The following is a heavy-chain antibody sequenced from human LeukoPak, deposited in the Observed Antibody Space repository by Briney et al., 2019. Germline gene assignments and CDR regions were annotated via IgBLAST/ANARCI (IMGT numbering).Heavy chain of an antibody. CDR1: GGSISSGSYY. V-gene: IGHV4-61*02. CDR2: IYTSGST. CDR3: AREGQWLVRGYYYMDV. D-gene: IGHD6-19*01. J-gene: IGHJ6*03. Sequence: PSETLSLTCTVSGGSISSGSYYWSWIRQPAGKGLEWIGRIYTSGSTNYNPSLKSRVTMSVDTSKNQFSLKLSSVTAADTAVYYRAREGQWLVRGYYYMDVWGKGTTVTVSS.